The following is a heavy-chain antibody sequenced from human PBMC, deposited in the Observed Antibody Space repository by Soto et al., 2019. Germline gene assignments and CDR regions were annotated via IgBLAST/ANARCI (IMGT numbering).Heavy chain of an antibody. J-gene: IGHJ4*02. D-gene: IGHD3-10*01. V-gene: IGHV3-30-3*01. CDR1: GLTFMSYA. CDR3: ARDHTQSMVRGIFDY. CDR2: TSNDGSNK. Sequence: GGSLRLSCAASGLTFMSYAMHWVRQAPCKGLEWVAVTSNDGSNKYYADSVKGRLTISRDNSKNTLFLQMNSLRAEDTAVYYCARDHTQSMVRGIFDYWGQGTLVTVSS.